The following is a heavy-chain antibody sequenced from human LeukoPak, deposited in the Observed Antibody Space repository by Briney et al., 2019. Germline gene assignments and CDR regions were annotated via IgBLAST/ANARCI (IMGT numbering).Heavy chain of an antibody. D-gene: IGHD6-19*01. J-gene: IGHJ6*03. V-gene: IGHV4-4*07. CDR2: IYTSGST. Sequence: SETLSLTCTASGGSISSYYWSWIRQPAGKGLEWIGRIYTSGSTNYNPSPKSRVTMSVDTSKTQFSLKLSSVTAADTAVYYCARDKRVAVAGTYIYYYYMDVWGNGTTVTISS. CDR3: ARDKRVAVAGTYIYYYYMDV. CDR1: GGSISSYY.